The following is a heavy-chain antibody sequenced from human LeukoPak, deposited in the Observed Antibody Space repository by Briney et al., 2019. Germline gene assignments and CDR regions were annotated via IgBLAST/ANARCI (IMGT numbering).Heavy chain of an antibody. Sequence: GESLKISCKGSGYSFTSYWIGWVRQMPGKGLEWMGIIYPGDSDTRYSPSFQGQVTISADKSISTAYLQWSSLKASDTAMYYCASRLGYCSSTSCYRGPFDYWGQGTLVTVSS. D-gene: IGHD2-2*02. J-gene: IGHJ4*02. CDR1: GYSFTSYW. V-gene: IGHV5-51*01. CDR2: IYPGDSDT. CDR3: ASRLGYCSSTSCYRGPFDY.